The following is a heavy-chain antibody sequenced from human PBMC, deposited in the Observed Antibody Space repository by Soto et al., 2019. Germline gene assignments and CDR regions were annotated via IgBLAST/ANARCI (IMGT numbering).Heavy chain of an antibody. V-gene: IGHV1-69*13. CDR3: AKGSSLELPDWFDP. CDR2: IIPIFGTA. D-gene: IGHD1-7*01. CDR1: GGTFSSYA. J-gene: IGHJ5*02. Sequence: GASVKVSCKASGGTFSSYAISWVRQAPGQGLEWMGGIIPIFGTANYAQKFQGRVTITADESTSTAYMELNSLRAEDTAVYYCAKGSSLELPDWFDPWGQGTLVTVSS.